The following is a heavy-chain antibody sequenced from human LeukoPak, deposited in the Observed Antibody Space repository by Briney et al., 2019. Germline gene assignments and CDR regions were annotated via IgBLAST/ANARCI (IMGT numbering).Heavy chain of an antibody. Sequence: SETLSLTRTVSGGSISSGGYYWSWIRQHPGKGLEWIGYIYYSGSTYYNPSLKSRVTISVDTSKNQFSLNLSSVTAADTAVYYRARYCSGGSCSRDAFDIWGQGTMVTVSS. CDR1: GGSISSGGYY. D-gene: IGHD2-15*01. CDR2: IYYSGST. J-gene: IGHJ3*02. V-gene: IGHV4-31*03. CDR3: ARYCSGGSCSRDAFDI.